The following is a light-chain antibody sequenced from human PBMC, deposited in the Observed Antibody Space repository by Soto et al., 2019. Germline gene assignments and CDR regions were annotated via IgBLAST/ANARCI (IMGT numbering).Light chain of an antibody. V-gene: IGLV1-51*01. CDR3: GTWESDLSVGV. Sequence: QSVLTQPPSVSAAPGQTVTISCSGRGSNIGSNSVSWYQQVPGTAPKLLLYDNNKRPSGIPDRFSGSKSGTSATLGITGLQTADEADYYCGTWESDLSVGVFGGGTQLTVL. CDR1: GSNIGSNS. J-gene: IGLJ2*01. CDR2: DNN.